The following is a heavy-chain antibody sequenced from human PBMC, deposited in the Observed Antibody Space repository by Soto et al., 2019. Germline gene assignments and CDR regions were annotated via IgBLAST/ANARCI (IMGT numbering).Heavy chain of an antibody. V-gene: IGHV3-23*01. D-gene: IGHD2-15*01. CDR2: ISGSGGNT. CDR1: GFTFSSYA. CDR3: AKDRVVAATQSFDY. Sequence: EVQLLESGGGLVQPGGSLRLSCGASGFTFSSYAMNWVRQAPGKGPEWVSTISGSGGNTYYADSVKGRFTISRDNSKNTLYLQMNSLGAEDTAIYHCAKDRVVAATQSFDYWGQGTLVTVSS. J-gene: IGHJ4*02.